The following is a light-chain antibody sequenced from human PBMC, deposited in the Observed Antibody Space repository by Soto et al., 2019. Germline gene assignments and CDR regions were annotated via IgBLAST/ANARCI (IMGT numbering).Light chain of an antibody. CDR3: CSHAGSYTYV. CDR2: DVT. CDR1: SSDVGGYNY. J-gene: IGLJ1*01. Sequence: QSALTQPRSVSGSPGQSLTNSCTGTSSDVGGYNYVSWYQQHPGKVPKLMIYDVTKRPSGVPDRFSGSKSGNTASLTISGLQAEDEADYYCCSHAGSYTYVFGTGTKLTVL. V-gene: IGLV2-11*01.